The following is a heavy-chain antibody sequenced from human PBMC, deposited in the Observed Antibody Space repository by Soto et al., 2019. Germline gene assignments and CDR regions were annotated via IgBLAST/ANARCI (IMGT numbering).Heavy chain of an antibody. CDR2: MSTYTGDT. V-gene: IGHV1-18*01. J-gene: IGHJ5*02. CDR3: ARDPGGATGFDP. Sequence: QVRLVQSGAEVKRPGASVKVSCKTYGYSFTVYGISWVRQAPGQGLEWMGWMSTYTGDTNYARKFRGRVTMTTDISASTASMELRSLTSDYTAVYYCARDPGGATGFDPWGQGTPVIVST. D-gene: IGHD3-10*01. CDR1: GYSFTVYG.